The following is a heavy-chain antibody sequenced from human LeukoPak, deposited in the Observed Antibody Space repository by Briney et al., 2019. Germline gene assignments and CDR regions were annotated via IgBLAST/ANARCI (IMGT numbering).Heavy chain of an antibody. J-gene: IGHJ4*02. CDR3: ARDPRNKYSSSWYSDY. CDR1: GFTFSSYA. CDR2: ISSSSSYI. Sequence: GGSLRLSCAASGFTFSSYAMSWVRQAPGKGLEWVSSISSSSSYIYYADSVKGRFTISRDNAKNSLYLQMNSLRAEDTAVYYCARDPRNKYSSSWYSDYWGQGTLVTVSS. V-gene: IGHV3-21*01. D-gene: IGHD6-13*01.